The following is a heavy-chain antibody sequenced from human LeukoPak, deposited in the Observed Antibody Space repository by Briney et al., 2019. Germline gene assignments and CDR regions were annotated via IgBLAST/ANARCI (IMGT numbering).Heavy chain of an antibody. CDR1: GFTFSSYD. Sequence: GGSLRLSCAASGFTFSSYDMHWVRQAPGKGLEWVTFIRYDGSNKYYADSMKGRFTISRDNSKNTLYLQMNSLRAEDTAVYYCAKDRGLRPLPLKYYFDYWGQGTLVTVSS. CDR3: AKDRGLRPLPLKYYFDY. V-gene: IGHV3-30*02. J-gene: IGHJ4*02. CDR2: IRYDGSNK. D-gene: IGHD4-17*01.